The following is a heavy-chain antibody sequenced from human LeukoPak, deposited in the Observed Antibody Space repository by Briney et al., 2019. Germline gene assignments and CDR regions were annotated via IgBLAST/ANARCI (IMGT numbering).Heavy chain of an antibody. D-gene: IGHD3-16*02. J-gene: IGHJ5*02. CDR2: ISSSSSYI. CDR3: AGGSPVKRANNWFDP. CDR1: GFTFSSYS. V-gene: IGHV3-21*01. Sequence: GGSLRLSCAASGFTFSSYSMNWVRQAPGEGLEWVSSISSSSSYIYYADSVKGRFTISRDNAKNSLYLQMNSLRAEDTAVYYCAGGSPVKRANNWFDPWGQGTLVTVSS.